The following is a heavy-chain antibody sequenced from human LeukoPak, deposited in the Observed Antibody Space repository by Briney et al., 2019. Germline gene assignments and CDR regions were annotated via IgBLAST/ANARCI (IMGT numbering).Heavy chain of an antibody. V-gene: IGHV3-15*01. CDR2: IKSKTDGGTT. J-gene: IGHJ4*02. CDR1: GFTFSNAW. Sequence: PGGSLRLSCAASGFTFSNAWMSWVRQAPGKGLEWVGRIKSKTDGGTTDYAAPVKGRSTISRDDSKNTLYLQMNSLKTEDTAVYYCTTEGGDYDILTGYFEYFDYWGQGTLVTVSS. CDR3: TTEGGDYDILTGYFEYFDY. D-gene: IGHD3-9*01.